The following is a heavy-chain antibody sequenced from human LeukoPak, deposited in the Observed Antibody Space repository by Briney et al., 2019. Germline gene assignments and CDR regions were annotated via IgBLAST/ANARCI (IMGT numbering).Heavy chain of an antibody. J-gene: IGHJ6*03. CDR3: ARDRDPDQYSSSSGVYYYYMDV. CDR2: IYTSGGA. D-gene: IGHD6-6*01. V-gene: IGHV4-4*07. Sequence: PSETLSLTCTVPGGSISSYYWSSIRQPAGKGLEWIGRIYTSGGANYNPSLKSRVTISVDKSKNQFSLKLSSVTAADTAVYYCARDRDPDQYSSSSGVYYYYMDVWGKGTTVTVSS. CDR1: GGSISSYY.